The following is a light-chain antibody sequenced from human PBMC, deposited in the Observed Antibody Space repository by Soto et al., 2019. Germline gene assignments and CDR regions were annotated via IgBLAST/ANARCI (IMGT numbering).Light chain of an antibody. CDR2: AAS. J-gene: IGKJ2*01. V-gene: IGKV1-39*01. Sequence: DLPMTQSPSSLSASVGDRVTITCQSSQSIISYLNWYQQKAGKAPQLLIYAASSLQSGVPARFSGSGSGTDFILSISSLQPEDSAIYYCQQSYSSPRTFGQGTKLEI. CDR3: QQSYSSPRT. CDR1: QSIISY.